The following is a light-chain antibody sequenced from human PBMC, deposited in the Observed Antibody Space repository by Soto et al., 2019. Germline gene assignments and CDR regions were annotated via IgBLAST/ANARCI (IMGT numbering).Light chain of an antibody. CDR1: SSDVGAYKY. Sequence: QSVLTQPASVSGSPGQSITISCTGTSSDVGAYKYVSWYQVHPGKAPKLIIYEVRSRPSVVSDRFSGSKSGNTASLTISGLQAEDEANYYCSSYTSSNTLVFGGGTKVTVL. CDR3: SSYTSSNTLV. CDR2: EVR. J-gene: IGLJ3*02. V-gene: IGLV2-14*01.